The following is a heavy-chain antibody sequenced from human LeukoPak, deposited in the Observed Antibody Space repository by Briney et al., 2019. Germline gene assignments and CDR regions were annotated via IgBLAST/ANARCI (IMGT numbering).Heavy chain of an antibody. CDR1: GYTFSGYY. CDR3: ARPLRVIMVRGAAFRASSDFDP. Sequence: GASVKVSCKASGYTFSGYYMHWVRQAPGQGLEWMGWINPNSGGTNYAQKFQGRVTMTRDTSISTAYMELSRLRYDDTAVYYCARPLRVIMVRGAAFRASSDFDPWGQGTLVTVSS. V-gene: IGHV1-2*02. J-gene: IGHJ5*02. D-gene: IGHD3-10*01. CDR2: INPNSGGT.